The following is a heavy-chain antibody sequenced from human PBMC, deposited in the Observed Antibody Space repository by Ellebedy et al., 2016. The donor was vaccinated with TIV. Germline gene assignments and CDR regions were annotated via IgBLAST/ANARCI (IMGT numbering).Heavy chain of an antibody. Sequence: GESLKISCAVSGFTCSDYWMSWVRQAPGKGLEWVANINKDGSEKYFVDSVKGRFAISRDGAKNSLYLQMNSLGDEDTSVYYCARDQWLGRAYYFDYWGQGTLVTVSS. CDR1: GFTCSDYW. V-gene: IGHV3-7*01. CDR3: ARDQWLGRAYYFDY. CDR2: INKDGSEK. J-gene: IGHJ4*02. D-gene: IGHD6-19*01.